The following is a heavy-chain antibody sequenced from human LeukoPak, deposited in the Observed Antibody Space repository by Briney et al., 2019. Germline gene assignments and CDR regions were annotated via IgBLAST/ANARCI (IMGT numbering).Heavy chain of an antibody. D-gene: IGHD3-22*01. V-gene: IGHV3-21*01. Sequence: GGSLRLSCAASGFTFSSYSMNWVRQAPGRGLEWVSSISSSSSYIYYADSVKGRFTISRDNAKNTLYLQMNSLRAEDTAVYYCAKDLYYYDSSGYYPNYYYYGMDVWGQGTTVTVSS. CDR2: ISSSSSYI. CDR3: AKDLYYYDSSGYYPNYYYYGMDV. CDR1: GFTFSSYS. J-gene: IGHJ6*02.